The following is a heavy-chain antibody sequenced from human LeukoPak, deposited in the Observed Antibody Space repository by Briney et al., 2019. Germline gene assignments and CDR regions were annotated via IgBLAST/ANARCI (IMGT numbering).Heavy chain of an antibody. CDR1: GFTFSSYS. V-gene: IGHV3-48*01. CDR3: ARCGGYSYGLGESPQGAFDI. J-gene: IGHJ3*02. D-gene: IGHD5-18*01. Sequence: GGSLRLSCAASGFTFSSYSMNWVRQAPGKGLEWVSYISSSSSTIYYADSVKGRFTISRDNAKNSLYLQMNSLRAEDTAVYYCARCGGYSYGLGESPQGAFDIWGQGTMVTVSS. CDR2: ISSSSSTI.